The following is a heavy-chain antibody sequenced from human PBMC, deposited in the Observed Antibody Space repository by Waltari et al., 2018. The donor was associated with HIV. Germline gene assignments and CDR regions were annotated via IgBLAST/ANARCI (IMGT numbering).Heavy chain of an antibody. CDR1: GFTFSSYG. J-gene: IGHJ4*02. D-gene: IGHD3-22*01. CDR2: ISYDGSNK. Sequence: QVQLVESGGGVVQPGRSLRLSCAASGFTFSSYGMHGVRQAPGEGREWVEVISYDGSNKDYADSVKGRFTISRDNSKNTLYLQMNSLRAEDTAVYYCAKGGSGYYYPNYWGQGTLVTVSS. V-gene: IGHV3-30*18. CDR3: AKGGSGYYYPNY.